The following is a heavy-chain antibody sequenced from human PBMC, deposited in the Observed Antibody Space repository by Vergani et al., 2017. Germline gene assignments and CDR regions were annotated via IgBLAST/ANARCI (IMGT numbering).Heavy chain of an antibody. V-gene: IGHV1-46*03. Sequence: QVPVVQSGAEVKKSGASAKVLRKTSGYTFSHHYMHWVRQAPGQGLEWMGILNSSGGHTNYAQKFQGRVTMTRDTSTSTVYMELSSLRSEDTAIYYCAGGEYGILTGYRYWGQGTLVTVSA. D-gene: IGHD3-9*01. J-gene: IGHJ4*02. CDR2: LNSSGGHT. CDR1: GYTFSHHY. CDR3: AGGEYGILTGYRY.